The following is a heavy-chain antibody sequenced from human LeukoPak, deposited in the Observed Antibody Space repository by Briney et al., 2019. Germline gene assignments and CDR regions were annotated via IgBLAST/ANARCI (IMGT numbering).Heavy chain of an antibody. CDR3: ARDQAVSTYYYYYGMDV. V-gene: IGHV1-2*06. CDR2: INPNSGGT. Sequence: GASVKVSCKASGYTFTGYYMHWVRQAPGQGLEWMGRINPNSGGTNYAQKFQGRVTMTRDTSISTAYMELSRLRSDDTAVYYCARDQAVSTYYYYYGMDVWGQGTTVTVSS. J-gene: IGHJ6*02. CDR1: GYTFTGYY.